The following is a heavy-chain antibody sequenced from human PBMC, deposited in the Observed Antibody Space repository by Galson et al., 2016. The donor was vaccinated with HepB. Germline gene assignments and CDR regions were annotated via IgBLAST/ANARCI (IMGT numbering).Heavy chain of an antibody. Sequence: SLRLSCAASEFTFSSYAMSWVRQAPGKGLEWVSCISHNGVGTFYADSVKGRFTITRDNAKSTVYLQMNSLGAEDTAVYSCAKDLWTGQQLAYYFDYWGQGTLVTVSS. CDR2: ISHNGVGT. CDR3: AKDLWTGQQLAYYFDY. J-gene: IGHJ4*02. D-gene: IGHD6-13*01. CDR1: EFTFSSYA. V-gene: IGHV3-23*01.